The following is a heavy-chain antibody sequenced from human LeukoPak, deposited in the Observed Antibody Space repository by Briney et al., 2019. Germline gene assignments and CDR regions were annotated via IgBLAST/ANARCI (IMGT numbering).Heavy chain of an antibody. CDR2: INSDGSST. Sequence: PGGSLRLSCAASGFTFNKHWMHWVRQAPGKGLVWVSRINSDGSSTSYADSVKGRFTISRDNAKNSLYLQMNSLRAEDTAVYYCARVHWTDGAFDIWGQGTMVTVSS. J-gene: IGHJ3*02. V-gene: IGHV3-74*01. D-gene: IGHD3/OR15-3a*01. CDR1: GFTFNKHW. CDR3: ARVHWTDGAFDI.